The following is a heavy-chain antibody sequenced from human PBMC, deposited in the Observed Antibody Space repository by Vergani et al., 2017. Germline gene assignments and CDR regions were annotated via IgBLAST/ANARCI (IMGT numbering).Heavy chain of an antibody. CDR1: GYTLTELS. CDR2: FDPEDGET. Sequence: QVQLVQSGAEVQKPGASVKVSCKVSGYTLTELSMHWVRQGPGKGLEWMGGFDPEDGETIYAQKFQGRVTMTEDTSTDTAYMELSSLRSEDTAVYYCATGPKIQRAFDIWGQGTMVTVSS. V-gene: IGHV1-24*01. CDR3: ATGPKIQRAFDI. D-gene: IGHD1-1*01. J-gene: IGHJ3*02.